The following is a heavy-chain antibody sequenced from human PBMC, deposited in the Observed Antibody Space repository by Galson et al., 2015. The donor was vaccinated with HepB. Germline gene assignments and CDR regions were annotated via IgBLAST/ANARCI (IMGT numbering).Heavy chain of an antibody. D-gene: IGHD2-21*02. Sequence: SLRLSCAASGFTFRNYAMSWVRQAPGKGLEWVSGIIANGNTTYDADSVKGRFTISRDNSKNTLYLQMNSLRAEDSAVYYCAKDYADKLMTSETAALFEYWGQGALVTVSP. CDR1: GFTFRNYA. CDR3: AKDYADKLMTSETAALFEY. V-gene: IGHV3-23*01. CDR2: IIANGNTT. J-gene: IGHJ4*02.